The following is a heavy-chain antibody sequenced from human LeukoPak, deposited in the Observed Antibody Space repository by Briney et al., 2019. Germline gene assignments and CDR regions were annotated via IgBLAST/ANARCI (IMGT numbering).Heavy chain of an antibody. CDR2: ISYDGSNE. CDR3: AKEGYYRSGSFPDY. CDR1: GFPFNSYG. J-gene: IGHJ4*02. D-gene: IGHD3-10*01. Sequence: PGRSLRLSCAASGFPFNSYGMHWVRQAPGEGLEWVAVISYDGSNEYYADSVKGRFTISRDNSKNTMDLQMNSLRAEDTAVYYCAKEGYYRSGSFPDYWGQGTLVTVSS. V-gene: IGHV3-30*18.